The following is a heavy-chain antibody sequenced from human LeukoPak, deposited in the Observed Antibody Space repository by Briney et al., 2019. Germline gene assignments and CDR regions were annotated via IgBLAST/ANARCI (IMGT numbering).Heavy chain of an antibody. D-gene: IGHD6-6*01. J-gene: IGHJ4*02. CDR1: GGSISSYF. V-gene: IGHV4-4*07. CDR3: ARSLGSSATFDY. Sequence: SETLSLTCTVSGGSISSYFWSWIRQPAGKDLEWIGRLYSSGNTIYNPSLKSRVAISVDTSKNQFSLKLSSVTAADTAVYYCARSLGSSATFDYWGQGTLVTVSS. CDR2: LYSSGNT.